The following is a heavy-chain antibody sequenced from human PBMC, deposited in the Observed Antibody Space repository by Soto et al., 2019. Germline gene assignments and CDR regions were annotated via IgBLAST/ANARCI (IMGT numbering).Heavy chain of an antibody. D-gene: IGHD1-26*01. V-gene: IGHV1-69*01. J-gene: IGHJ6*02. CDR2: IIPFFGTS. Sequence: QVQLVQSGAEVKKPGSSVKVSCKASGGTFSSYAINWVRQAPGQGLEWMGGIIPFFGTSNYAQKFQGRVTITAEETTSTADMELRSLRSEDTAVYYCARVGYSINDEMAVWGHGTTVTVS. CDR1: GGTFSSYA. CDR3: ARVGYSINDEMAV.